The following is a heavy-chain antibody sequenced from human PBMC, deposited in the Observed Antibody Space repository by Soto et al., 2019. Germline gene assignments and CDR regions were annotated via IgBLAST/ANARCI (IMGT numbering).Heavy chain of an antibody. V-gene: IGHV1-18*03. Sequence: QVQLVQSGDEVKKTGASGKGSCRASGYTLTNYGISWLRQAPGQVLFWMGWISGHNDNTLYAQNVQCRLTLTIDTCTNTSYMELMRLKIDGMAMYYCVRDWQLSLWGQGTLVTVS. CDR1: GYTLTNYG. J-gene: IGHJ4*02. CDR2: ISGHNDNT. CDR3: VRDWQLSL. D-gene: IGHD1-1*01.